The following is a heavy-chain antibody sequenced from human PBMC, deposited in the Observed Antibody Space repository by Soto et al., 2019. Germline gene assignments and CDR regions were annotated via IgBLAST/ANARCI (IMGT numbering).Heavy chain of an antibody. CDR2: INHSGNT. Sequence: SETLSLTCAVSGGSISSGGYSWSWIRQPPGKGLEWIGEINHSGNTNYDPSLKSRVTISVDTSKNQFSLKLSSVTAADTAVYYCARVVGPSGDYFDYWGQGTLVTVSS. CDR1: GGSISSGGYS. D-gene: IGHD2-15*01. V-gene: IGHV4-30-2*01. CDR3: ARVVGPSGDYFDY. J-gene: IGHJ4*02.